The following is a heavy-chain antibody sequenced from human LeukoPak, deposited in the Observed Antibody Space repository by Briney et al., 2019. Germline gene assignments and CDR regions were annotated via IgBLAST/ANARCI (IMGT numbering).Heavy chain of an antibody. D-gene: IGHD2-15*01. Sequence: GGSLRLSCAASGFTFSSYGMHWVRQAPGKGLEWVSAVSGSGSSTYYADSVKGRFTISRDNSKNTLYLQMNSLRAEDTAVYYCAKGVSAVVPHALDYWGQGTLVTVSS. J-gene: IGHJ4*02. CDR3: AKGVSAVVPHALDY. CDR1: GFTFSSYG. CDR2: VSGSGSST. V-gene: IGHV3-23*01.